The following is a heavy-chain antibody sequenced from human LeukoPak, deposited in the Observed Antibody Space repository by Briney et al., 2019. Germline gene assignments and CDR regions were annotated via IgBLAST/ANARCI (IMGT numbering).Heavy chain of an antibody. J-gene: IGHJ6*04. CDR2: IVVGSGNT. V-gene: IGHV1-58*01. CDR1: GFTFTSSA. CDR3: AAAGVVPAALGYYYGMDV. Sequence: ASVMVSCKASGFTFTSSAVQWVRQARGQRLEWIGWIVVGSGNTNYAQRFQERVTITRDMSTSTAYMELSSLRSEDTAVYYCAAAGVVPAALGYYYGMDVWGKGTTVTVSS. D-gene: IGHD2-2*01.